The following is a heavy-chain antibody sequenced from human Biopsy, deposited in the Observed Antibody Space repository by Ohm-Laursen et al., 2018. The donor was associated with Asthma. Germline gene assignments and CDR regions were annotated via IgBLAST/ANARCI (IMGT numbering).Heavy chain of an antibody. CDR3: ARFVQAEEGVF. CDR1: GFSFSDYY. CDR2: ISSSGSTT. J-gene: IGHJ4*02. D-gene: IGHD3-10*02. V-gene: IGHV3-11*04. Sequence: SLRLSCAASGFSFSDYYMTWMRQAPGKGLEWVSSISSSGSTTYPAESVKGRFTISRDNAQKSLFLQMNSLRAEDTAVYLCARFVQAEEGVFWGQGTRVTVSP.